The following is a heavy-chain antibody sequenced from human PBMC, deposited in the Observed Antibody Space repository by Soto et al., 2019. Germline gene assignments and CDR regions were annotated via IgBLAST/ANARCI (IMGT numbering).Heavy chain of an antibody. CDR3: AHSHEGYCSGGSCYPNNWFDP. D-gene: IGHD2-15*01. Sequence: QITLKESGPTLVKPTQTLTLTCTFSGFSLSTSGVGVGWIRQPPGKALEWLALIYWDDDKRYSPSLKSRLTTTKDTSKNQVVLTMTNMDPVDTATYYRAHSHEGYCSGGSCYPNNWFDPWGQGTLVTVSS. J-gene: IGHJ5*02. CDR1: GFSLSTSGVG. CDR2: IYWDDDK. V-gene: IGHV2-5*02.